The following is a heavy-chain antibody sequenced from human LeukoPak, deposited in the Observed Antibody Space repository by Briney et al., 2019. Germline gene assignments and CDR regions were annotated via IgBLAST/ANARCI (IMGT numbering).Heavy chain of an antibody. Sequence: GGSLRLSCAASGFTLSSYGMQWVRQAPGKGLEWVANIRQDGGETYYVDSVKGRFTISRDNAQNSLYLQMTSLRVEDMAIYYCVRGGFFRYSGTSGDYWGQGSQVTVSS. CDR2: IRQDGGET. D-gene: IGHD1-26*01. CDR1: GFTLSSYG. V-gene: IGHV3-7*01. CDR3: VRGGFFRYSGTSGDY. J-gene: IGHJ4*02.